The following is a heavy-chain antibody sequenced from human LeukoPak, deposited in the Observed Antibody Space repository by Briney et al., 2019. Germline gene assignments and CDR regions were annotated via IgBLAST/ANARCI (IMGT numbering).Heavy chain of an antibody. D-gene: IGHD2-15*01. J-gene: IGHJ3*02. CDR1: GFTFSSYS. CDR2: ISGSGGST. Sequence: PGGSLRLPCAVSGFTFSSYSMSWVRQAPGKGLEWVTAISGSGGSTYYADPVKGRFTISRDNSKNTLYLQMNSLRAEDTAVYYCAKPEGEVVTPYDAFDIWGQGTMVTVSS. V-gene: IGHV3-23*01. CDR3: AKPEGEVVTPYDAFDI.